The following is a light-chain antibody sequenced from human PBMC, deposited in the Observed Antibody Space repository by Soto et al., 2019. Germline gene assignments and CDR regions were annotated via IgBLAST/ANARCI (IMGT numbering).Light chain of an antibody. J-gene: IGLJ1*01. CDR3: SSHTISSALKV. V-gene: IGLV2-14*01. CDR2: GVS. CDR1: ISDFVVYNY. Sequence: QSALTQPASVSGSPGQSITISCTGTISDFVVYNYVSWYQQHPGKAPKLMIYGVSNRPSGVSNRFSGSKSGNTASLTISGLQADDEADYYCSSHTISSALKVFGTGTKVTVL.